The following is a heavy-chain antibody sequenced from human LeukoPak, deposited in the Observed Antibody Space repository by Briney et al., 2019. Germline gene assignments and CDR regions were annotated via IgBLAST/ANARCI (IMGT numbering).Heavy chain of an antibody. Sequence: GGSLRLSCAASGFTFSSYAMSWVRQAPGKGLEWVSAISGSGGSTYYADSVKGRFTISRDNSKNTLYLQMNSLRAEDTAVYYCAKVFNIVVVPAGFGYWGQGTLVTVSS. V-gene: IGHV3-23*01. CDR1: GFTFSSYA. CDR2: ISGSGGST. J-gene: IGHJ4*02. CDR3: AKVFNIVVVPAGFGY. D-gene: IGHD2-2*01.